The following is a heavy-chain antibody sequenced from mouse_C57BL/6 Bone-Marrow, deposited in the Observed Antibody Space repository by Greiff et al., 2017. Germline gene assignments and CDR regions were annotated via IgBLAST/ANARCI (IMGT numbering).Heavy chain of an antibody. Sequence: QVQLQQPGAELVMPGASVKLSCKASGYTFTSYWMHWVKQRPGQGLEWIGEIDPSDSYTNYNQKFKGKSTLTVDKSSSTAYMQLSSLTSEDSAVYYCARSGYGDVWGTGTTVTVSS. V-gene: IGHV1-69*01. CDR1: GYTFTSYW. CDR3: ARSGYGDV. D-gene: IGHD2-2*01. J-gene: IGHJ1*03. CDR2: IDPSDSYT.